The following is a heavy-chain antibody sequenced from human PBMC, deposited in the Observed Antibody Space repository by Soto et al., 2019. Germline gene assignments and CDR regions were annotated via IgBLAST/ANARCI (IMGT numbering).Heavy chain of an antibody. V-gene: IGHV3-66*01. Sequence: GGSLRLSCAASEFSVSNNYMSWVRQAAGKGLESVSVVYGDGSTFYADSVKGRFIISRDHSKNTLYLQMNNLRAEDTAVYYCARGYGLCISPDCDRDLCYAMDIWGQGTTVTVSS. D-gene: IGHD3-16*01. J-gene: IGHJ6*02. CDR2: VYGDGST. CDR1: EFSVSNNY. CDR3: ARGYGLCISPDCDRDLCYAMDI.